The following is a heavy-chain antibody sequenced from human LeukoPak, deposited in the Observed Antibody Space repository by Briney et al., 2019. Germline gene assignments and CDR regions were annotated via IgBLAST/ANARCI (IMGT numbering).Heavy chain of an antibody. CDR3: ARVGSGDY. CDR1: GFTFSNYW. CDR2: INTDGSSA. V-gene: IGHV3-74*01. Sequence: GGSLRLSCAASGFTFSNYWMHWVRQAPGKGLVWVSRINTDGSSASYADSVKGRFTVSRDNAKNTLYLQMNSLRADDTAVYYCARVGSGDYWGQGTLVTVSS. D-gene: IGHD6-19*01. J-gene: IGHJ4*02.